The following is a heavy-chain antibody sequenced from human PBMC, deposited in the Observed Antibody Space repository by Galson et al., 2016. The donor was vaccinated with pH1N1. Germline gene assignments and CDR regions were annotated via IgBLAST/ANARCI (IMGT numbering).Heavy chain of an antibody. CDR2: IIPIFGTT. CDR1: GGTFSNSA. D-gene: IGHD3-10*01. CDR3: ASPAIVRGDVHYHYGMDV. J-gene: IGHJ6*02. V-gene: IGHV1-69*13. Sequence: SVKVSCKASGGTFSNSAVSWVRQAPGQGLEWMGGIIPIFGTTNYAQKIQGRVTITADQITSTAYMELSSLRSEDTAIYYCASPAIVRGDVHYHYGMDVWGQGTTVTVSS.